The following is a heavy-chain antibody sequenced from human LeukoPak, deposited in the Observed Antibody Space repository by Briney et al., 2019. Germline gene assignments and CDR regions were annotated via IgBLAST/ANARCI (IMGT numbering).Heavy chain of an antibody. D-gene: IGHD1-26*01. J-gene: IGHJ4*02. V-gene: IGHV4-59*01. Sequence: SETLSLTCTVSGGSISSYYWSWIRQPPGKGLEWIGYIYYSGSTNYNPSLKSRVTISVDTSKNQFSLKLSSVTAADTAVYYCARVGGSSGNDYWGQGTLVTVSS. CDR1: GGSISSYY. CDR2: IYYSGST. CDR3: ARVGGSSGNDY.